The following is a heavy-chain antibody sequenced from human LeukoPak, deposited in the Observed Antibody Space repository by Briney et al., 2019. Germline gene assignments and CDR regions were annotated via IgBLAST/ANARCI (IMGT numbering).Heavy chain of an antibody. V-gene: IGHV3-48*04. Sequence: GGSLRLSCAASGFTFSSYWMSWVRQAPGKGLEWISYIGISSGNTKYADSVKGRFSISADNAKNSVYLQMDSLRLEDTAVYYCARDHNYAFDNWGQGTLVTVSS. CDR1: GFTFSSYW. CDR2: IGISSGNT. CDR3: ARDHNYAFDN. J-gene: IGHJ4*02. D-gene: IGHD1-1*01.